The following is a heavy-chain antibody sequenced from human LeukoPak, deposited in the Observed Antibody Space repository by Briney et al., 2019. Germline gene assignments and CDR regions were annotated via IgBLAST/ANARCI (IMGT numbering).Heavy chain of an antibody. V-gene: IGHV4-59*02. Sequence: SETLSLTCTVSGDSVRTYYWSWIRQPPGKGLEWIGYIYYSGSTNYSPSLKSRVTMSVDTSKNQFSLNLSSVRGEDRVVYYCARDSGTYRLFDHWGQGTLVTVSS. J-gene: IGHJ4*02. CDR3: ARDSGTYRLFDH. CDR1: GDSVRTYY. CDR2: IYYSGST. D-gene: IGHD1-26*01.